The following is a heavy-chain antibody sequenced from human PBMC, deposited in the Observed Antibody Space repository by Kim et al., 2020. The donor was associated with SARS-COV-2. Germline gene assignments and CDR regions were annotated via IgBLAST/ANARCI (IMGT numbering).Heavy chain of an antibody. J-gene: IGHJ4*02. Sequence: GGSLRLSCAASGFIFNNYWMGWVRQAPGKGLEWVANIKKDGSEKYYVDSVKGRFTISRDNAKNSLYLQMNSLRVEDTAVYYCARDYGDSSGYYYAYWGQGTLVTVSS. CDR2: IKKDGSEK. CDR1: GFIFNNYW. D-gene: IGHD3-22*01. V-gene: IGHV3-7*01. CDR3: ARDYGDSSGYYYAY.